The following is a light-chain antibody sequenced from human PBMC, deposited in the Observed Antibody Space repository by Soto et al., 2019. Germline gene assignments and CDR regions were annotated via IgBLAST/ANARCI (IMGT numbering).Light chain of an antibody. CDR2: ENN. J-gene: IGLJ1*01. V-gene: IGLV1-40*01. CDR3: QSYDSSLSGYV. Sequence: QSVLTQPPSVSEAPGQRVTISCTGRSSNIGAGYEAHWYQQVPGTAPKLLIYENNNRPSGVPDRFSGSKSGTSASLAITGLQDEDEAEYYCQSYDSSLSGYVFGTGTKLTVL. CDR1: SSNIGAGYE.